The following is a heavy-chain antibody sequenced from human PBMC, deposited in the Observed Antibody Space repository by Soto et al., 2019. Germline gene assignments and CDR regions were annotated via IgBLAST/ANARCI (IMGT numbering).Heavy chain of an antibody. CDR1: GGTSTRYA. J-gene: IGHJ4*02. D-gene: IGHD3-3*01. Sequence: QERLVQSGAEVRKPGSAVKVSCKVTGGTSTRYAINWVRQAPGQGLEWMGGIVPMFGTSKYAQKFQGRVTITADTSTNIAYMELRSLRSEDTAVYYCNRGSEYDFWSGYLWGQGTLVYVSS. CDR2: IVPMFGTS. CDR3: NRGSEYDFWSGYL. V-gene: IGHV1-69*06.